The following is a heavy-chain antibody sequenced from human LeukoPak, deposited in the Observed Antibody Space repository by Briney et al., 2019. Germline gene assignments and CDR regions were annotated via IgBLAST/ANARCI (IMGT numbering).Heavy chain of an antibody. Sequence: GGSLRLSCAASGFTFSSYGMHWVRQAPGKGLEWVAFIRYDGSNKYYADSVKGRFTISRDNAKNSLYLQMNSLRAEDTAVYYCARVGLAYDFWSERTDYYYYYMDVWGKGTTVTVSS. CDR2: IRYDGSNK. V-gene: IGHV3-30*02. J-gene: IGHJ6*03. CDR1: GFTFSSYG. D-gene: IGHD3-3*01. CDR3: ARVGLAYDFWSERTDYYYYYMDV.